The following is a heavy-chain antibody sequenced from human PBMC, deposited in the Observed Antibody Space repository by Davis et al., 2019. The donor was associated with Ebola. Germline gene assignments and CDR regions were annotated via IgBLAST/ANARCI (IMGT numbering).Heavy chain of an antibody. CDR2: MNPNSGNT. V-gene: IGHV1-8*02. CDR3: ARGGDIVVVVAATGFDY. CDR1: GYTFTGYY. Sequence: ASVKVSCKASGYTFTGYYMHWVRQAPGQGLEWMGWMNPNSGNTGYAQKFQGRVTMTRNTSISTAYMELSSLRSEDTAVYYCARGGDIVVVVAATGFDYWGQGTLVTVSS. J-gene: IGHJ4*02. D-gene: IGHD2-15*01.